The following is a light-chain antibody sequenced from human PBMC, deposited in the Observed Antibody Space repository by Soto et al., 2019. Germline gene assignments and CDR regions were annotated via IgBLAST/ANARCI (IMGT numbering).Light chain of an antibody. CDR3: HSYDSGLSGSRV. CDR2: DVT. CDR1: SSDVGGHNY. J-gene: IGLJ2*01. V-gene: IGLV2-8*01. Sequence: QSALTQPPSASGSPGQSVTISCIGTSSDVGGHNYVSWYQQHRGRAPKLMIYDVTKRPSGVPDRFSGSRSGNTASLTVSGLQAEDEADYYCHSYDSGLSGSRVFGGGTKVTVL.